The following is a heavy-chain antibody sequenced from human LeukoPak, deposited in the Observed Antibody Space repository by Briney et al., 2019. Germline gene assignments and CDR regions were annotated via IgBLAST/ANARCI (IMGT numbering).Heavy chain of an antibody. CDR2: TYYRSKWYD. CDR1: GDSVSSSSAA. CDR3: ARSKAGERGSFDI. Sequence: SRTLSLTCAISGDSVSSSSAAWNWIRQSPSRGLEWLGRTYYRSKWYDDYAVYVRSRITVNPDTSKNQFSLQLNSVTPEDTAVYYCARSKAGERGSFDIWGQGTQVTVSS. D-gene: IGHD7-27*01. J-gene: IGHJ3*02. V-gene: IGHV6-1*01.